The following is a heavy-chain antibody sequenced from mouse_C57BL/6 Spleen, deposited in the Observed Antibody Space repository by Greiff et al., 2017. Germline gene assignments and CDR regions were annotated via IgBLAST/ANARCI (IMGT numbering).Heavy chain of an antibody. Sequence: QVQLQQPGAELVKPGASVKLSCKASGYTFTSYWMHWVKQRPGQGLEWIGMIHPNSGSTNYNEKFKSKATLTVDTSSSTAYMQLSSLSSEDSAVYYCAREGSWFAYWGQGTLVTVSA. CDR1: GYTFTSYW. CDR3: AREGSWFAY. J-gene: IGHJ3*01. CDR2: IHPNSGST. V-gene: IGHV1-64*01.